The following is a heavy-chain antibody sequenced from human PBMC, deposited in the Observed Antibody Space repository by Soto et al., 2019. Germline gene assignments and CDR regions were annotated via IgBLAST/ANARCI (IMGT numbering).Heavy chain of an antibody. Sequence: QVQLVESGGGVVQPGRSLRLSCAASGFTFSSYGMHWVRQAPGKGLEWVAVISYDGSNKYYADSMKGRFTISRDNSKNTLYLQMNSLRAEDTAVYYCAKSETPGYYYYYGMDVWGQGTTVTVSS. V-gene: IGHV3-30*18. CDR1: GFTFSSYG. CDR2: ISYDGSNK. CDR3: AKSETPGYYYYYGMDV. D-gene: IGHD3-10*01. J-gene: IGHJ6*02.